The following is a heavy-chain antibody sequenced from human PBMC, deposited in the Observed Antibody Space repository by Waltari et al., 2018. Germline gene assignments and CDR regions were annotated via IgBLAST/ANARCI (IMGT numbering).Heavy chain of an antibody. CDR2: LRSKAYGGTT. V-gene: IGHV3-49*04. CDR1: GFTFGDYA. J-gene: IGHJ6*02. D-gene: IGHD3-3*01. CDR3: TRPSYDFWVVNYYGMDV. Sequence: EVQLVESGGGLVQPGRSLRLSCTASGFTFGDYAMSWVRQAPGKGLEWVGFLRSKAYGGTTEYAASVKGRFTISRDDSKSIAYLQMNSLKTEDTAVYYCTRPSYDFWVVNYYGMDVWGQGTTVTVSS.